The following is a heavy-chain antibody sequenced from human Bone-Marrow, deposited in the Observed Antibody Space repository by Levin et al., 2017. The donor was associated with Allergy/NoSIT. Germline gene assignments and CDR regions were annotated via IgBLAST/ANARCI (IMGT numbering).Heavy chain of an antibody. J-gene: IGHJ4*02. D-gene: IGHD3-16*02. CDR3: AGESLSASSFDY. CDR2: IYYTGST. V-gene: IGHV4-59*11. CDR1: SGPISSHY. Sequence: GSLRLSCTVSSGPISSHYWSWIRQPPGRGLEWVGHIYYTGSTHYNPSLKSRVTISVDTSKNQFSLKLNSVTAADTAIYYCAGESLSASSFDYWGQGILVTVSS.